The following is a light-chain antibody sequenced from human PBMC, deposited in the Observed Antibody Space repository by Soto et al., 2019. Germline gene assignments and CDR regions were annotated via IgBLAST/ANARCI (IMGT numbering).Light chain of an antibody. CDR1: SSDVGRYDY. J-gene: IGLJ1*01. V-gene: IGLV2-14*01. CDR3: RSYTSSCTPCV. Sequence: QSALTQPASVSGSPGQSITISCTGTSSDVGRYDYVSWYQQHPGKAPKLMIYDVSNRPSGVTNRFSGSKSGNTASLTISGLQAEDEADYYCRSYTSSCTPCVFGTGTKLTVL. CDR2: DVS.